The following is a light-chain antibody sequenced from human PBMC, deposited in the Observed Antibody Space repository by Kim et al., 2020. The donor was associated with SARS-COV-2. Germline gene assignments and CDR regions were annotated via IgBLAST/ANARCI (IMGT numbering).Light chain of an antibody. CDR3: QQYGSSPPVYT. Sequence: EIVLTQSPGTLSLSPGEIATLTCRASQSVSSSYLACYQQTPGQAPRLLIYGASSRAAGIPDRFSGSGSGTDFTLTISRLEPEDFAVYYCQQYGSSPPVYTFGQGTKLDI. CDR1: QSVSSSY. V-gene: IGKV3-20*01. CDR2: GAS. J-gene: IGKJ2*01.